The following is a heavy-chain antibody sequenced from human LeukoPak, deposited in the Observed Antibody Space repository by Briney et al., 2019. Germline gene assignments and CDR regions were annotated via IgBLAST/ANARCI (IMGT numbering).Heavy chain of an antibody. J-gene: IGHJ4*02. CDR2: VYYSGIT. CDR3: ARRNEGFDY. V-gene: IGHV4-59*01. D-gene: IGHD1-1*01. Sequence: SETLSLTRTVSGGSISSYYWSWIRQPPGKGLEWIAYVYYSGITSYSPSLKSRVTISADTSKNQLSLKLSSVTAADTAVYYCARRNEGFDYWGQGTLVTVSS. CDR1: GGSISSYY.